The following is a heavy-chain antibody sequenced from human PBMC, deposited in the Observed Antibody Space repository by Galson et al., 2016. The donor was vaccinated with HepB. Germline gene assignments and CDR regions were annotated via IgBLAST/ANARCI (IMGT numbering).Heavy chain of an antibody. CDR2: IKQDGSEQ. CDR1: GFTFSSYW. Sequence: SLRLSCAASGFTFSSYWMSWVRQAPGKGLEWVANIKQDGSEQYYVDSVKGRFTISRDNAKNSLYLQMNSLRVEDTAVCYCGACPRRDPFNIWGQGTMFTVSS. CDR3: GACPRRDPFNI. V-gene: IGHV3-7*01. J-gene: IGHJ3*02.